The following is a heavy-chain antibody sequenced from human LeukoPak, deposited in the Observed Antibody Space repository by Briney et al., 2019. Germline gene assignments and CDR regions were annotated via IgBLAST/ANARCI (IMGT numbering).Heavy chain of an antibody. Sequence: SETLSLTCTVSGGSISSYYWSWIRQPPGKGLEWIGYIYYSGSTNYNPSLKSRVTISVDTSKNQFSLKLSSVTAADTAVYYCARATYYYDSSGYQPGRPDAFDIWGQGTMVTVSS. J-gene: IGHJ3*02. V-gene: IGHV4-59*12. D-gene: IGHD3-22*01. CDR3: ARATYYYDSSGYQPGRPDAFDI. CDR1: GGSISSYY. CDR2: IYYSGST.